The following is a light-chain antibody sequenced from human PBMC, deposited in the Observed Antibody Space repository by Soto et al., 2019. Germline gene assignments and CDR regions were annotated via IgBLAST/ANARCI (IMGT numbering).Light chain of an antibody. V-gene: IGKV1-39*01. J-gene: IGKJ1*01. CDR1: QAVSNF. CDR2: AAS. CDR3: KQTQSAPWT. Sequence: DIQMTQSPSSLSASVGDRVTITCRASQAVSNFVAWYQHRPGMAPKVLMYAASTLQTGVSSRFIGSGSGTDFTLTISRLLPEDFATYYCKQTQSAPWTFGQGTRVDVK.